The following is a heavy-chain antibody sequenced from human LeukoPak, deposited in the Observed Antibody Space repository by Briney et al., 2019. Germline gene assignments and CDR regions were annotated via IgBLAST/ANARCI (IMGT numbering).Heavy chain of an antibody. V-gene: IGHV3-74*01. CDR3: ARDSGLADAIDI. CDR1: GFTFRSYW. J-gene: IGHJ3*02. Sequence: GGSLRLSCAASGFTFRSYWMHWVRQAPGKGLVWVSRINEDGSSTSYADSVKGRFSISRDNAKNTLYLQMNSLRAEDTAVYCCARDSGLADAIDIWGQGTMVTVSS. D-gene: IGHD1-26*01. CDR2: INEDGSST.